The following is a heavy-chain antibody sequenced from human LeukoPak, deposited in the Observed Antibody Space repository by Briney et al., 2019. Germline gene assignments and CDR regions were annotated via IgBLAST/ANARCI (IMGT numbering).Heavy chain of an antibody. D-gene: IGHD6-13*01. V-gene: IGHV3-48*02. J-gene: IGHJ4*02. CDR2: ISSSSSTI. CDR1: GFTFSSYS. CDR3: ARGGGSSSWYTDY. Sequence: GGSLRLSCAASGFTFSSYSLNWDRQAPGKGLEWVSYISSSSSTIYYADSVKGRFTISRDNAKNSLYLQMNSLREEDTAVYYCARGGGSSSWYTDYWGQGTLVTVSS.